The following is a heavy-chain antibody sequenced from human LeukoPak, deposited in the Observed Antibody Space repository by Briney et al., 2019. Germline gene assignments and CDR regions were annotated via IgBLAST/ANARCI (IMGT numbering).Heavy chain of an antibody. CDR1: GFTFSSYS. CDR2: ISSSSTI. CDR3: ARDLRSYGHLFDY. V-gene: IGHV3-48*01. Sequence: GGSLRLSCAASGFTFSSYSMNWVRQAPGKGLEWVSYISSSSTIYYADSVKGRFTISRDNAKNSLYLQMNSLRAEDTAVYYCARDLRSYGHLFDYWGQGTLVTVSS. J-gene: IGHJ4*02. D-gene: IGHD5-18*01.